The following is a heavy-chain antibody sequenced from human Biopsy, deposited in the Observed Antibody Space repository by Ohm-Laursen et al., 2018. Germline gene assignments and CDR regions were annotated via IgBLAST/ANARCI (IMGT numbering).Heavy chain of an antibody. J-gene: IGHJ2*01. CDR3: ASAGYNPDWNFDL. CDR2: MYISGTT. D-gene: IGHD5-24*01. Sequence: SETLSLTCSVSGGSLSNFYWSWIRQPAGKGLEWIGRMYISGTTNYNPSLKSRVTMSVNTSKKQFSLRLSSVTAADTAVYYCASAGYNPDWNFDLWGRGTRVTVSS. CDR1: GGSLSNFY. V-gene: IGHV4-4*07.